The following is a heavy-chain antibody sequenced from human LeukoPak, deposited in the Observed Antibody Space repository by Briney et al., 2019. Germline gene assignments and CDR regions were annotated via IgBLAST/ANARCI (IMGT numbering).Heavy chain of an antibody. D-gene: IGHD3-9*01. J-gene: IGHJ3*02. Sequence: GGSLRLSCAASGFTFRDYYMSWIRQAPGKRLEWISYISRNSDYADSVKGRFIISRDNAKNSLYLQMNSLRAEDTAVYYCARRAILTGNSDVLDIWGQGTEVTVSS. CDR2: ISRNS. CDR1: GFTFRDYY. CDR3: ARRAILTGNSDVLDI. V-gene: IGHV3-11*06.